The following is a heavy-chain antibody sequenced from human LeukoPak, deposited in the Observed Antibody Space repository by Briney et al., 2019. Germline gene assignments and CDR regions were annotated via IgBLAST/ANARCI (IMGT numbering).Heavy chain of an antibody. CDR3: ARGNSGSYYYYGMDV. Sequence: SETLSLTCTVSGGSISSYYWSWIRQPPGKGLEWIGYIYYSGSTNYNPSLKSRVTISVDTSKNQFSLKLSSVTAADTAVYYRARGNSGSYYYYGMDVWGQGTTVTVSS. CDR1: GGSISSYY. CDR2: IYYSGST. V-gene: IGHV4-59*01. J-gene: IGHJ6*02. D-gene: IGHD1-26*01.